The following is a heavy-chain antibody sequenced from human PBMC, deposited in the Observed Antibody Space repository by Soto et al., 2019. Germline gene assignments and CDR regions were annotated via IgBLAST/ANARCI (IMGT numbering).Heavy chain of an antibody. CDR1: GFSLSTDGMC. Sequence: SGPTLVNPTQTLTLTCSISGFSLSTDGMCVSWIRQPPGKALEWLARIDWNDDKYYSTSLKTRLTISKDTSKNQAVLTMTKLDPADTATYYCARVWWFGEKEYFQNWGQGTLVSVSS. CDR2: IDWNDDK. CDR3: ARVWWFGEKEYFQN. V-gene: IGHV2-70*11. D-gene: IGHD2-21*01. J-gene: IGHJ1*01.